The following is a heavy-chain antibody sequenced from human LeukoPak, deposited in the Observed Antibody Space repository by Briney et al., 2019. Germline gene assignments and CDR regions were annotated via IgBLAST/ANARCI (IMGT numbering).Heavy chain of an antibody. V-gene: IGHV4-34*01. CDR3: AGLRITIFGVVPTDY. CDR2: INHSGST. Sequence: PSETLSLTCAAYGGSFSGYYWSWIRQPPGKGLEWIGEINHSGSTNYNPSLKSRVTISVDTSKNQFSLKLSSVTAADTAVYYCAGLRITIFGVVPTDYWGQGTLVTVSS. J-gene: IGHJ4*02. D-gene: IGHD3-3*01. CDR1: GGSFSGYY.